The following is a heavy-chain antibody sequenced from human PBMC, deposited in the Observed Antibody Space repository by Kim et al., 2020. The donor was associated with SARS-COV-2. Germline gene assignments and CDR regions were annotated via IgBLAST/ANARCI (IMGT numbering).Heavy chain of an antibody. Sequence: GSTNYNLALKSRVTISVDTSKNQFSLKVSSVTAADTAVYYCARVSGPLSYWGQGTLVTVSS. D-gene: IGHD3-3*01. J-gene: IGHJ4*02. CDR3: ARVSGPLSY. V-gene: IGHV4-34*01. CDR2: GST.